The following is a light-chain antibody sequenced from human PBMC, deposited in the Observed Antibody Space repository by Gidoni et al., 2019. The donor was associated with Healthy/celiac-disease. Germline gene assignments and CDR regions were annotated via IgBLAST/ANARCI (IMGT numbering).Light chain of an antibody. CDR1: QRISSY. V-gene: IGKV1-39*01. J-gene: IGKJ3*01. CDR2: AAS. CDR3: QQRYSTPIYFT. Sequence: DIQMTQSTCSLSASVGDRVTITCRASQRISSYSHWYQQKSGKATKLLIYAASSLQSGVPSRFSGGGSWTNFTLTISSLQPEDFATSYCQQRYSTPIYFTFGPGTKVEIK.